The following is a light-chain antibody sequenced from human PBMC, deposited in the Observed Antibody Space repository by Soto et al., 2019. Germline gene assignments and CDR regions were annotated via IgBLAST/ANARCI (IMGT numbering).Light chain of an antibody. V-gene: IGKV1-39*01. Sequence: DIQMTQSPSSLSASVGDRVTITCRASQSISSYLNWYQQKPGKAPKFLIYAASSLQSGVLSRFSGSGSGTDFTLTISSLQPEDFATYYCQQSYSTPRTFGQGTKLEIK. J-gene: IGKJ2*01. CDR3: QQSYSTPRT. CDR2: AAS. CDR1: QSISSY.